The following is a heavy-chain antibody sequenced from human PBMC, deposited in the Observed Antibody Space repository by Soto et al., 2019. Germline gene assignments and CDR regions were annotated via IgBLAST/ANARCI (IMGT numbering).Heavy chain of an antibody. V-gene: IGHV4-59*01. CDR3: ARESGLNYYYGMDV. J-gene: IGHJ6*02. D-gene: IGHD3-22*01. CDR1: GGSISSYY. Sequence: QVQLQESGPGLVKPSETLSLTCTVSGGSISSYYWSWIRQPPGKGLEWIGYIYYSGSTNYNPSLKSRVTISVDTSKNQFSLKLSSVTAAYTAVYYCARESGLNYYYGMDVWGQGTTVTVSS. CDR2: IYYSGST.